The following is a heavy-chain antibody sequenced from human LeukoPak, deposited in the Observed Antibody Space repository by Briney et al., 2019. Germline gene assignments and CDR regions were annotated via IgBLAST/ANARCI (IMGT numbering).Heavy chain of an antibody. D-gene: IGHD6-13*01. V-gene: IGHV1-18*01. CDR1: GYTFTSYG. Sequence: GASVKVSCKASGYTFTSYGISWVRQAPGQGLEWMGWISAYNGNTNYAQKFQGRVTMTRDMSTSTVYMELSSLRSEDTAVYYCARFGLTSSLDYWGQGTLVTVSS. CDR2: ISAYNGNT. J-gene: IGHJ4*02. CDR3: ARFGLTSSLDY.